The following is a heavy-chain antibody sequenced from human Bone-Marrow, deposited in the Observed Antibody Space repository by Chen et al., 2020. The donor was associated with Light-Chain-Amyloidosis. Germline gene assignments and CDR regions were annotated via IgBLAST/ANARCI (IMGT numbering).Heavy chain of an antibody. D-gene: IGHD3-9*01. J-gene: IGHJ3*02. Sequence: EVQLVESGGGLLQRGGSLRLSCAASGFAVSSYAMSWVRQAPGKGLEGVAPSGGGGASRLSGAAVEGGFSISGVNCKNALFGKVMGRGAEVTAVDYCAKDISYDDILPGYPADAFDIWGQGTMVTVSS. CDR2: SGGGGASR. V-gene: IGHV3-23*04. CDR3: AKDISYDDILPGYPADAFDI. CDR1: GFAVSSYA.